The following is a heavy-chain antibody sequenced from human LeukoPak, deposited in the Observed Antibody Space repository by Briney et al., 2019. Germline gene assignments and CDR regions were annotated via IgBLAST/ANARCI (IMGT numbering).Heavy chain of an antibody. J-gene: IGHJ4*02. CDR2: IYYSGSA. Sequence: SETLSLTCTVSGGSISSYYWSWIRQPPGKGLEWIGYIYYSGSANYNPSLKSRVTISVDTFKNQFSLKLSSVTAADTAVYYCARGYCSGGSCYDDFDYWGQGTLVTVSS. CDR3: ARGYCSGGSCYDDFDY. CDR1: GGSISSYY. D-gene: IGHD2-15*01. V-gene: IGHV4-59*01.